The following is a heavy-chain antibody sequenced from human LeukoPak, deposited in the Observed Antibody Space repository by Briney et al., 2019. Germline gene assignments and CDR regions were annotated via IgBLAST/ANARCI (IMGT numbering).Heavy chain of an antibody. Sequence: SETLSLTCTVSGGSISSSSYYWGWIRQPPGKGLEWIGSIYYSGSTYYNPSLKSRVTISVDTSKNQFSLKLSSVTAADTAVYYCARGDGGYYSGYFDYWGQGTLVTVSS. CDR1: GGSISSSSYY. D-gene: IGHD3-22*01. CDR3: ARGDGGYYSGYFDY. V-gene: IGHV4-39*07. J-gene: IGHJ4*02. CDR2: IYYSGST.